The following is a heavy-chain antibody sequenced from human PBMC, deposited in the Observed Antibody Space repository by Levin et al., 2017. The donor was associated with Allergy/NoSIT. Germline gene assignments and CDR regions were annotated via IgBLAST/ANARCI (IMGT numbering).Heavy chain of an antibody. V-gene: IGHV3-23*01. CDR1: GFTFSSYA. D-gene: IGHD3-9*01. Sequence: GGSLRLSCAASGFTFSSYAMSWVRQAPGKGLEWVSAISGSGGSTYYADSVKGRFTISRDNSKNTLYLQMNSLRAEDTAVYYCAKDDPGYYDILTGYYISHPPDYWGQGTLVTVSS. J-gene: IGHJ4*02. CDR2: ISGSGGST. CDR3: AKDDPGYYDILTGYYISHPPDY.